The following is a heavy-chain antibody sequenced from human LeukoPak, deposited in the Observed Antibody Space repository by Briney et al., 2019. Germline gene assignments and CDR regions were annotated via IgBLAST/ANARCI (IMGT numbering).Heavy chain of an antibody. D-gene: IGHD3-16*01. CDR1: RFTFSTYG. Sequence: GRSLRLSCAASRFTFSTYGMHWVRQAPGKGLEWVDNIKQDGSEIYYVDSLKGRFTISRDNAENSLYLQMNSLRAEDTAVYYCARDNDDYYYGMDVWGQGTTVTVSS. CDR2: IKQDGSEI. V-gene: IGHV3-7*01. J-gene: IGHJ6*02. CDR3: ARDNDDYYYGMDV.